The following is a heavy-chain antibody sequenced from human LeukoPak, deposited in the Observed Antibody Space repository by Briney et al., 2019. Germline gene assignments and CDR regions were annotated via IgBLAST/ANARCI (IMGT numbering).Heavy chain of an antibody. V-gene: IGHV3-23*01. Sequence: GGSLRLSCAASGFTFSSYAMSWVRQAPGKGLEWVSAISGSGGSTYYADSVKGRFTISRDNSKNTLYLQMNSLRAEDTAVYYCAKVLDIVVVPAASDYWGQGTLVTVSS. D-gene: IGHD2-2*03. CDR1: GFTFSSYA. CDR2: ISGSGGST. CDR3: AKVLDIVVVPAASDY. J-gene: IGHJ4*02.